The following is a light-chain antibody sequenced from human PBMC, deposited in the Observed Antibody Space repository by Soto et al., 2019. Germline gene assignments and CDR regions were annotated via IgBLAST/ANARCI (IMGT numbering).Light chain of an antibody. J-gene: IGKJ1*01. CDR3: QHYNNWPPWT. CDR1: QSISSN. Sequence: EIVMTQSPATLSVSPGERATLSCRASQSISSNFAWYQQKPCQAPRLLIYGASTRATGITARFSGSGSGTEFTLTISSLQSEDFAVYYCQHYNNWPPWTFGQGTKVDIK. CDR2: GAS. V-gene: IGKV3-15*01.